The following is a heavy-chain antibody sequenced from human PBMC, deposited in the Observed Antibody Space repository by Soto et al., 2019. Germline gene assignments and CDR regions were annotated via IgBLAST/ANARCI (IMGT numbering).Heavy chain of an antibody. D-gene: IGHD3-16*01. CDR2: IIPIFSSR. Sequence: QVQLVQSGAEVKKPGSSVKVSCKTSRDTFNKYAFNWVRQAPGQGLEWMGWIIPIFSSRNYAEKFQGRVTITGDDSPSTAYMELRSLRFEDTAVYYCARGETYLGVWGQGTTVTVSS. J-gene: IGHJ6*02. V-gene: IGHV1-69*01. CDR1: RDTFNKYA. CDR3: ARGETYLGV.